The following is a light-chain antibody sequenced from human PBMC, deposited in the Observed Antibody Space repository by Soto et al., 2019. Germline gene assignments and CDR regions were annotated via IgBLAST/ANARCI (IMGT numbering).Light chain of an antibody. CDR2: GAS. Sequence: EIVMTQSPATLSVSLGERATLSCRASQSLSSTLAWYRQKPGQAPRLLIYGASTRATGIPARFSGSGSGTEFTLTISSLQSEDFAVYFCQQYNNWPLTFGGGTKVDIK. CDR3: QQYNNWPLT. CDR1: QSLSST. J-gene: IGKJ4*01. V-gene: IGKV3-15*01.